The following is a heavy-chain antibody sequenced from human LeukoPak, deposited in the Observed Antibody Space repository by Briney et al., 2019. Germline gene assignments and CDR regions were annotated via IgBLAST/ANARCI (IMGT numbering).Heavy chain of an antibody. CDR2: MNPKSGNI. Sequence: ASVKVSCKASGYTFTSYEINWVRQATGQGLEWMGWMNPKSGNIAYAQKFQGRVTMTSNTSISTAYMELSSLRSEDTAVYYCARNYDSSGYYFYYYYYGMDVWGQGTTVTVS. D-gene: IGHD3-22*01. V-gene: IGHV1-8*01. CDR1: GYTFTSYE. J-gene: IGHJ6*02. CDR3: ARNYDSSGYYFYYYYYGMDV.